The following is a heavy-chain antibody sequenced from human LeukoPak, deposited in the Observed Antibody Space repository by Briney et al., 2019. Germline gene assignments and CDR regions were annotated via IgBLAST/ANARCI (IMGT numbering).Heavy chain of an antibody. V-gene: IGHV4-59*08. CDR3: ARLLAGEYDPFDI. J-gene: IGHJ3*02. Sequence: SETLSLTCTVSGGSISSYYWSWIRQPPGKGLEWIGYIYYSGSTNYNPSLKSRVTISVDTSKNQFSLNLRSVTDADTAVYYCARLLAGEYDPFDIWGQGTMVTVSS. CDR1: GGSISSYY. D-gene: IGHD3-10*01. CDR2: IYYSGST.